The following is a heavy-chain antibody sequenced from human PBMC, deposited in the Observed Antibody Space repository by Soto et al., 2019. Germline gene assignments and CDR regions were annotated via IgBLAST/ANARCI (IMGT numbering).Heavy chain of an antibody. J-gene: IGHJ6*02. Sequence: QLQLQESGSGLVKPSQTLSLTCTVSGGSINSGGYSWIWIRQPPGKGLEWIGYIYHTGNTFYNPSLQSRVTLSVXQSKTQFSLSLGSVTAADTAMYYCARVERTLSTPFAYGMDVWGQGTTVTVSS. V-gene: IGHV4-30-2*01. CDR2: IYHTGNT. CDR1: GGSINSGGYS. CDR3: ARVERTLSTPFAYGMDV. D-gene: IGHD2-2*01.